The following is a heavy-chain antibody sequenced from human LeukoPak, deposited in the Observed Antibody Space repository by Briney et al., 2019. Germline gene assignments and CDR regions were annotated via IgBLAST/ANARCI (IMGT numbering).Heavy chain of an antibody. J-gene: IGHJ5*02. D-gene: IGHD2-15*01. CDR1: GGSVSYYY. Sequence: KASETLSLTCTVSGGSVSYYYWSWIRQPPGKGLEWIGYIYNSGGTNYNPSLKSRVTISIDTSKNQFSLKLNSVTAADTAVYYCARRGVDCSGGSCYPGSWFDPWGQGTLVTVSS. CDR3: ARRGVDCSGGSCYPGSWFDP. CDR2: IYNSGGT. V-gene: IGHV4-59*08.